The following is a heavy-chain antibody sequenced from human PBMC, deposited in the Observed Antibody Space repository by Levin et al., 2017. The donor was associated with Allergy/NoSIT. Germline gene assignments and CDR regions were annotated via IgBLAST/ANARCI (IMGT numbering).Heavy chain of an antibody. D-gene: IGHD4-23*01. CDR1: GFSFSNYG. Sequence: RSGGSLRLSCAASGFSFSNYGMHWVRQAPGKGLEWVALIWDDGSNKYYADSVKGRFIISRDKSTNTLYLQMNSLRAEDTAVYYCAREPGRWEPFDYWGQGTLVTVYS. CDR2: IWDDGSNK. J-gene: IGHJ4*02. CDR3: AREPGRWEPFDY. V-gene: IGHV3-33*01.